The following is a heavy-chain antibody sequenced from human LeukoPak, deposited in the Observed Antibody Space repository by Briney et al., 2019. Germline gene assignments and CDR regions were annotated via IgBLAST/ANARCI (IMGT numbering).Heavy chain of an antibody. V-gene: IGHV1-69*01. CDR1: GGTFSSYA. J-gene: IGHJ4*02. CDR2: IIPIFGTA. Sequence: SSVRVSCKASGGTFSSYAISWVRQAPGQGLEWMGGIIPIFGTANYAQKFQGRVTITADESTSTAYMELSSLRSEDTAVYYCARGGYSSGLLDYWGQGTLVTVSS. D-gene: IGHD6-19*01. CDR3: ARGGYSSGLLDY.